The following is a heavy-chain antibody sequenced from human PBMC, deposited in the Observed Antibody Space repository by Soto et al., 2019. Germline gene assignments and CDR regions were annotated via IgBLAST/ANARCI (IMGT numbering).Heavy chain of an antibody. CDR1: GASISYYF. Sequence: SETLSLTCTVSGASISYYFWSWIRQSPGRGLEWIGYLDYSGSTNYNPSLKSRVIISADTSKNQFSLKLNSVTAADTAVYYCAKNRDNYFDKWGPGKLVTVSS. V-gene: IGHV4-59*01. CDR2: LDYSGST. CDR3: AKNRDNYFDK. J-gene: IGHJ4*02.